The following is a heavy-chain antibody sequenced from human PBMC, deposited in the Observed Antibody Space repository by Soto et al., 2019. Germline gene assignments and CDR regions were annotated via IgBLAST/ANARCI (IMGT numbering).Heavy chain of an antibody. J-gene: IGHJ4*02. CDR1: GGTFSSYA. D-gene: IGHD3-22*01. CDR2: IIPIFGTA. Sequence: QVQLVQSGAEVKKPGSSVKVSCKASGGTFSSYAISWVRQAPGQGLEWMGGIIPIFGTANYAQKFQGRVTITADEPTSTAYMELSSLRCEDTAVYYCARGPHYYDSSGSLYCDYGGQGTLVTVSS. CDR3: ARGPHYYDSSGSLYCDY. V-gene: IGHV1-69*01.